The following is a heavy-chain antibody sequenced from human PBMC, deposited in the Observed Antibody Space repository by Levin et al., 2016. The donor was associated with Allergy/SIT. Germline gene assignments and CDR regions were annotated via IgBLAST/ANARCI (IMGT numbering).Heavy chain of an antibody. Sequence: WVRQAPGQGLEWMGWINPNSGGTNYAQKFQGRVTMTRDTSISTAYMELSRLRSDDTAVYYCARAIPEVATPPYYYYGMDVWGQGTTVTVSS. V-gene: IGHV1-2*02. CDR2: INPNSGGT. J-gene: IGHJ6*02. CDR3: ARAIPEVATPPYYYYGMDV. D-gene: IGHD5-12*01.